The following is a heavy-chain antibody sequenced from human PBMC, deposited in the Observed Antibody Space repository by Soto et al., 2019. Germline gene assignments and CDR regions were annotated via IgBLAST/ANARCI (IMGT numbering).Heavy chain of an antibody. CDR2: INAGNGNT. CDR1: GYTFTSYT. Sequence: QVKLVQSGAEVKKPGASVKVSCKASGYTFTSYTMRWVRQAPGQRLEWMGWINAGNGNTKYSQKFQGRVTITRDTSASTAYMELSSLRAEDTAVYYCARGGSLYWYFDLWGRGTLVTVSS. V-gene: IGHV1-3*01. D-gene: IGHD1-26*01. J-gene: IGHJ2*01. CDR3: ARGGSLYWYFDL.